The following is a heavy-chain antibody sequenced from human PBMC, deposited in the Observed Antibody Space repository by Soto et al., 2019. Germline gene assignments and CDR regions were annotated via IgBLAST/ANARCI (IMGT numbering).Heavy chain of an antibody. D-gene: IGHD3-22*01. CDR1: GGSFSAYC. Sequence: PSETLSLTCAVYGGSFSAYCWSWIRQPPGKGLEWIGEINHSGVTSYNPSLKSRVTISVDTSKSQFSLKLTSVTAADRAVYYCARRSVDTVDSSGFYEYWGHGTPVTVSS. CDR2: INHSGVT. J-gene: IGHJ4*01. CDR3: ARRSVDTVDSSGFYEY. V-gene: IGHV4-34*01.